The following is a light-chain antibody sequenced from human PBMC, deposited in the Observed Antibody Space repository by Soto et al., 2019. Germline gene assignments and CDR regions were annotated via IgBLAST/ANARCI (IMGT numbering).Light chain of an antibody. CDR3: QHYNSHSEA. J-gene: IGKJ1*01. Sequence: DIQMTQSPSTLSASVGDRVTITCRASQNINSWLAWYQQKPGKAPKLLIYEASSLEKGVPARFGGSGSGTEFTLTISSLQPDDFATYYCQHYNSHSEAFGQGTKVDIK. CDR1: QNINSW. CDR2: EAS. V-gene: IGKV1-5*03.